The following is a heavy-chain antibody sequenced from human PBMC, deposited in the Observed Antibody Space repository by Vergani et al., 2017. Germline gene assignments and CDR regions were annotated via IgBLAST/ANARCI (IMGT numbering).Heavy chain of an antibody. CDR2: ISAYNGNT. CDR3: ARVSPSSGSSGYDDAFDI. CDR1: GYTFTSYG. Sequence: QVQLVQSGAEVKKPGASVKVSCKASGYTFTSYGISWVRQAPGQGLEWMGWISAYNGNTNYAQKLQGRVTMTTDTSTSTAYMELRSLRSEDTAVYYCARVSPSSGSSGYDDAFDIWGQGTMVTVSS. D-gene: IGHD3-22*01. V-gene: IGHV1-18*01. J-gene: IGHJ3*02.